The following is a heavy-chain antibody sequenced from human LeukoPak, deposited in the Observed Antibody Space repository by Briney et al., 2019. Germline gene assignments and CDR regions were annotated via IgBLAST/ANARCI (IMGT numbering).Heavy chain of an antibody. CDR2: ISGTGGTT. V-gene: IGHV3-23*01. CDR3: AKHSDASGSYYFDY. Sequence: GSLRLSCAASGFTFSNYAMSWVRPAPGKGLEWVSSISGTGGTTYYAESVKGRFIISRDNSKNTLYLRRSSLRVEDTARYFCAKHSDASGSYYFDYWGQGILVTVSS. D-gene: IGHD6-19*01. J-gene: IGHJ4*02. CDR1: GFTFSNYA.